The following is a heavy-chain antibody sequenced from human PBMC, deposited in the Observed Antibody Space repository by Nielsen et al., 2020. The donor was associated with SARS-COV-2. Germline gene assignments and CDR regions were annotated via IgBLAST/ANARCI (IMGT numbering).Heavy chain of an antibody. Sequence: GGSLRLSCAASGFTFDDYAMHWVRQAPGKGLEWVSGISWNSGSIDYADSVKGRFTISRDNAKNSMSLQMNSLRVEDTAVYYCARDWSRAFDVWGQGTMVTVSS. V-gene: IGHV3-9*01. J-gene: IGHJ3*01. CDR3: ARDWSRAFDV. CDR2: ISWNSGSI. CDR1: GFTFDDYA.